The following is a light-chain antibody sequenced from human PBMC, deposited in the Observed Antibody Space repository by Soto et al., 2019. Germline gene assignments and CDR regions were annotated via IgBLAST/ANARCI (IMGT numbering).Light chain of an antibody. CDR1: SSDVGAYNF. Sequence: QSALTQPRSVSGSPGQSVTISCTGTSSDVGAYNFVSWYQQKPGKAPKLIIYDVTERPSGVPYRFSGSKSGNSASLTISGLQTDDEADYYFCSYAGTYSWVFGGGTQLTVL. V-gene: IGLV2-11*01. J-gene: IGLJ3*02. CDR2: DVT. CDR3: CSYAGTYSWV.